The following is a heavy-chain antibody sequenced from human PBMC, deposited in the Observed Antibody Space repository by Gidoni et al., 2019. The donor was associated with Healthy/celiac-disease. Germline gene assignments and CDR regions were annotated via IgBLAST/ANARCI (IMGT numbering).Heavy chain of an antibody. Sequence: QVQLVESGGGVVQPGRSLRLSCAASGFTFSSYGMHWVRQAPGKGLEWVAVIWYDGSNKYYADSVKGRFTISRDNSKNTLYLQMNSLRAEDTAVYYCAREIEGDYGDYFDYWGQGTLVTVSS. CDR1: GFTFSSYG. D-gene: IGHD4-17*01. V-gene: IGHV3-33*01. J-gene: IGHJ4*02. CDR3: AREIEGDYGDYFDY. CDR2: IWYDGSNK.